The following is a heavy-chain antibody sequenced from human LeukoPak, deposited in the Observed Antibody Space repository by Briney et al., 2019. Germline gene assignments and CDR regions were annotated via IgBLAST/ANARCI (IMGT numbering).Heavy chain of an antibody. J-gene: IGHJ4*02. CDR2: ISHDDSNK. CDR1: GFTFSSYG. Sequence: GRSLRLSCAASGFTFSSYGMHWVRQAPGKGLEWVAVISHDDSNKYYADSVKGRFTISRDNSKNTVYLQMNSLRTEDRAVYYCAKDYWQQRVRYYFDYWGQGTLVTVSS. D-gene: IGHD6-13*01. CDR3: AKDYWQQRVRYYFDY. V-gene: IGHV3-30*18.